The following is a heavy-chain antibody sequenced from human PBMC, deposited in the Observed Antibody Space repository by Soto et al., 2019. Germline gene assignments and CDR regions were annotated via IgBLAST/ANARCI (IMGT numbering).Heavy chain of an antibody. D-gene: IGHD4-17*01. CDR3: AKNRGRVTTSWPADY. J-gene: IGHJ4*02. CDR2: IHGGGNSA. V-gene: IGHV3-23*01. Sequence: EVQLLESGGDLVQPGRSLRLSCAASGFTFSGYAMSWVRQAPGKGLEWVSVIHGGGNSAYYADSVKGRFTISRDNSKNTLQLQMSSLSGEDTAVCYCAKNRGRVTTSWPADYRGQGTLVTVSS. CDR1: GFTFSGYA.